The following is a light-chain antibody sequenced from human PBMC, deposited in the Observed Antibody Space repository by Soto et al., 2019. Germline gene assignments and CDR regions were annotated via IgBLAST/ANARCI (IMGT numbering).Light chain of an antibody. CDR1: QSIGSY. Sequence: DIPMTPSPSSLSASVGDRVTITCRASQSIGSYLSWSQQKPGKAPKLLIYLSSTLQSGVPSRFSGSGSGTDFTLTISSLQPEDFATYYCQQTYTTPVTFGQGTKVEVK. CDR2: LSS. CDR3: QQTYTTPVT. V-gene: IGKV1-39*01. J-gene: IGKJ1*01.